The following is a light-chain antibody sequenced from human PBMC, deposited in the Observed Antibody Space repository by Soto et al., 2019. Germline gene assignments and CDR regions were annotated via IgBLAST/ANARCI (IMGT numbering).Light chain of an antibody. V-gene: IGKV1-5*03. CDR1: QTISSW. CDR2: KAS. CDR3: QHYHSYSEA. J-gene: IGKJ1*01. Sequence: DIHITHSPSTRSLALGDRVAITCRASQTISSWLAWYQQKPGKAPKLLIYKASTLKSGVPSRFSGSGSGTEFTLTISSLQPDDFATYYCQHYHSYSEAFGQGTKVDI.